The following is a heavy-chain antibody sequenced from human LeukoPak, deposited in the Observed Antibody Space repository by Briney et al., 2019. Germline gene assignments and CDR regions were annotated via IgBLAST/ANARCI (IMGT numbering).Heavy chain of an antibody. J-gene: IGHJ5*02. CDR3: ARGYCTSTNCNNWFDP. D-gene: IGHD2-2*01. V-gene: IGHV3-23*01. Sequence: GGSLILSCAASGFTFSSYAMSWVRQGPGEGLEWVSAISVGGDVTHYTDSVKGRFTISRDNSRNVLYLQMNSLRADDAAIYYCARGYCTSTNCNNWFDPWGQGALVTVSS. CDR2: ISVGGDVT. CDR1: GFTFSSYA.